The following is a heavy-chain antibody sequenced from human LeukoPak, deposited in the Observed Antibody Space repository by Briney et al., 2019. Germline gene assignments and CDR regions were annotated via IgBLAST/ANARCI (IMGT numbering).Heavy chain of an antibody. CDR1: GGSVSTGSYY. CDR2: IYHSGST. J-gene: IGHJ4*02. Sequence: SETLSLTCTVSGGSVSTGSYYWGWIRQPPGKGLEWIGSIYHSGSTYYNPSLKSRVTISVDTSKNQFSLKLSSVTAADTAVYYCARDQLGIVGALGYFDYWGQGTLVTVSS. V-gene: IGHV4-39*07. CDR3: ARDQLGIVGALGYFDY. D-gene: IGHD1-26*01.